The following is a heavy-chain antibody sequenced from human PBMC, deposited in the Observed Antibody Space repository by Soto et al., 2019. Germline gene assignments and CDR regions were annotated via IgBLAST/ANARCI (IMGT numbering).Heavy chain of an antibody. CDR3: ARGTRWFGERTRDTHWFDP. CDR1: GYTFTSYG. CDR2: ISAYNGNT. Sequence: GASVKVSCKASGYTFTSYGISWVRQAPGQGLEWMGWISAYNGNTNYAQKLQGRVTMTTDTSTSTAYMELRSLRSDDTAVYYCARGTRWFGERTRDTHWFDPWGQGTLVTVSS. D-gene: IGHD3-10*01. V-gene: IGHV1-18*04. J-gene: IGHJ5*02.